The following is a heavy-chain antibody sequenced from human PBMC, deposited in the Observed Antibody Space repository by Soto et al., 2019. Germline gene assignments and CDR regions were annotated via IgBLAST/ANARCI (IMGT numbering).Heavy chain of an antibody. V-gene: IGHV3-23*01. CDR1: GFTFSSYA. CDR3: AKDLYYGSEHYYYYYGMDV. D-gene: IGHD3-10*01. Sequence: EVQLLESGGGLVQPGGSLRLSCAASGFTFSSYAMSWVRQAPGKGLEWVSAISGSGGSTYYADSVKGRFTISRDNSKNTLYLQMNSLRAEDTAVYYCAKDLYYGSEHYYYYYGMDVWGQGTTVTVSS. J-gene: IGHJ6*02. CDR2: ISGSGGST.